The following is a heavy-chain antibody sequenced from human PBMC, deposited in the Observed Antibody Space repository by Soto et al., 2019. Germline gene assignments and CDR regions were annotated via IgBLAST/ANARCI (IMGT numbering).Heavy chain of an antibody. D-gene: IGHD5-12*01. CDR1: GFTFSSYA. Sequence: GGSLRLSCAASGFTFSSYAMSWVRQAPGKGLEWVSAISGSGGSTYYADSVKGRFTISRDNSKNTLYLQMNSLRAEDTAVYYCAKETRNIVATSQKLFDYWGQGTLVPVAS. V-gene: IGHV3-23*01. CDR2: ISGSGGST. J-gene: IGHJ4*02. CDR3: AKETRNIVATSQKLFDY.